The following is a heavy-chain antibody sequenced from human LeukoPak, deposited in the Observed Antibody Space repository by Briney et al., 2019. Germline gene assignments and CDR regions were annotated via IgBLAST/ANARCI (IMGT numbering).Heavy chain of an antibody. D-gene: IGHD6-19*01. J-gene: IGHJ4*02. CDR1: EFTLSSYA. CDR2: ISGSGGST. V-gene: IGHV3-23*01. Sequence: PGGSLRLSCVASEFTLSSYATSWVRQAPGKGLEWVSAISGSGGSTYYADSVKGRFTISRDNSKNTLYLQMNSLRAEDTAVYYCAKESSGWYLNYWGQGTLVTVSS. CDR3: AKESSGWYLNY.